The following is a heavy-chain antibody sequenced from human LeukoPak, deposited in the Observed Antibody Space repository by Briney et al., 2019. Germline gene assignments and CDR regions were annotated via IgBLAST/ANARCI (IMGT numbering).Heavy chain of an antibody. D-gene: IGHD5-18*01. CDR3: ATIPTAGYSYGYASDY. V-gene: IGHV3-66*01. Sequence: GGSLRLSCAASGFTVSSNYMSWVRQAPGKGLEWVSLIYSGGSTYYADSVKGRFAISRDNSKNTLYLQMNSLRAEDTAVYYCATIPTAGYSYGYASDYWGQGTLVTVSS. CDR1: GFTVSSNY. J-gene: IGHJ4*02. CDR2: IYSGGST.